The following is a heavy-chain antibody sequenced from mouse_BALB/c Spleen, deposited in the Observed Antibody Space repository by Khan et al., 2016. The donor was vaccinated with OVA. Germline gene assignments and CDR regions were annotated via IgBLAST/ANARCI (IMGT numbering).Heavy chain of an antibody. J-gene: IGHJ4*01. D-gene: IGHD1-1*01. CDR1: GFTFSNYG. Sequence: EVELVESGGDLVKPGGSLKLSCAASGFTFSNYGMSWVRQTPDKRLEWVAIISTSGSYTYYPDSVKGRFTISRDNAKNTLYLQMSSLKSDDTAIYYCARCLYGSSYDYYAMDYWGQGTSVTVSS. CDR3: ARCLYGSSYDYYAMDY. V-gene: IGHV5-6*01. CDR2: ISTSGSYT.